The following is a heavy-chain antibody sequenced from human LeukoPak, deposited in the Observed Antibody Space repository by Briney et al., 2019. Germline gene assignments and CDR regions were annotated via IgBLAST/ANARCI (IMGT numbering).Heavy chain of an antibody. CDR1: GVTLSTAY. Sequence: PGGSLRLSCAASGVTLSTAYVSWVRQAPGKGLEWVGRIRSKIDGETIEYGAPAKGRFTISRDDSSNMFYLQMNSLKIEDTAVYYCTTVRESSDLWGQGTLVTVSS. J-gene: IGHJ4*02. CDR3: TTVRESSDL. CDR2: IRSKIDGETI. V-gene: IGHV3-15*01.